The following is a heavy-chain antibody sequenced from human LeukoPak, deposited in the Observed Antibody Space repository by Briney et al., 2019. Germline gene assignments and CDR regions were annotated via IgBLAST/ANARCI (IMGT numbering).Heavy chain of an antibody. D-gene: IGHD5-12*01. J-gene: IGHJ3*02. CDR1: GYTFTGRY. CDR3: ARVVIAADAFDI. CDR2: IDPNSGGT. Sequence: ASVKVSCKASGYTFTGRYMHWVRQAPGQGLEWMGWIDPNSGGTSYAHKFQGRVTMTRDTTISTAYMELSRLRSDDTAVYYCARVVIAADAFDIWGQGTMVTVSS. V-gene: IGHV1-2*07.